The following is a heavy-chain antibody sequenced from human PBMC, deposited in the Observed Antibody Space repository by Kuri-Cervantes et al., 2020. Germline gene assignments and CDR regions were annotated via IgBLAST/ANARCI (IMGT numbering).Heavy chain of an antibody. CDR2: IIPIFGTA. V-gene: IGHV1-69*13. J-gene: IGHJ6*02. Sequence: SVKVSCKASGGTFSSYAISWARQAPGQGLEWMGGIIPIFGTANYAQKFQGRVTITADESTSTAYMELSSLRSEDTAVYYCARGWNHTTTYYYYYGMDVRGQGTTVTVSS. CDR3: ARGWNHTTTYYYYYGMDV. CDR1: GGTFSSYA. D-gene: IGHD1-14*01.